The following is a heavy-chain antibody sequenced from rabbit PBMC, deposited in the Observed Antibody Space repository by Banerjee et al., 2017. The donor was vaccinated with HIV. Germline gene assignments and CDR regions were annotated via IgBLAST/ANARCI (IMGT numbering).Heavy chain of an antibody. CDR1: GIDFSTYG. CDR3: ARDLAGAIGWNFNL. J-gene: IGHJ4*01. D-gene: IGHD4-1*01. Sequence: QEQLKESGGGLVQPGGSLKLSCKASGIDFSTYGISWVRQAPGKGLEWIACIVVGSSGSTYYASWANGRFTISKTSSTTVPLQMTSLTAADTATYFCARDLAGAIGWNFNLWGPGTLVTV. V-gene: IGHV1S45*01. CDR2: IVVGSSGST.